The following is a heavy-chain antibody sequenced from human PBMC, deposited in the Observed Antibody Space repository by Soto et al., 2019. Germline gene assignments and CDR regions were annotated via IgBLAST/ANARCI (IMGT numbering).Heavy chain of an antibody. J-gene: IGHJ5*02. Sequence: QVQLQQWGAGLLKPSETLSLTCAVYGGSFSGYYWSWIRQPPGKGLEWIGEINHSGSTNYNPSLKSRVTISVDTSKNQFSLKLSSVTAADTAVYYCARTGPWTTVTTGWFDPWGQGTLVTVSS. D-gene: IGHD4-17*01. CDR3: ARTGPWTTVTTGWFDP. CDR1: GGSFSGYY. V-gene: IGHV4-34*01. CDR2: INHSGST.